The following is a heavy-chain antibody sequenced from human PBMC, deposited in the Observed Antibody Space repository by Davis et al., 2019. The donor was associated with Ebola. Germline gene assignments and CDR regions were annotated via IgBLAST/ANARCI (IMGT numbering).Heavy chain of an antibody. V-gene: IGHV1-69*05. Sequence: SVKVSCKASGGTFSSYAISWVRQAPGQGLEWMGGIIPIFGTANYAQKFQGRVTMTTDTSTSTAYMELRSLRSDDTAVYYCARDRDVLLRQTDYWGQGTLVTVSS. D-gene: IGHD2-15*01. CDR1: GGTFSSYA. CDR2: IIPIFGTA. J-gene: IGHJ4*02. CDR3: ARDRDVLLRQTDY.